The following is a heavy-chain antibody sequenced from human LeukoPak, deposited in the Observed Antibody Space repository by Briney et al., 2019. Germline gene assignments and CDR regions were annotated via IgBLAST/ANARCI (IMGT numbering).Heavy chain of an antibody. V-gene: IGHV3-30-3*01. CDR3: AREVWGIVGATAYFDY. D-gene: IGHD1-26*01. Sequence: GGSLRLSCVASGFTFSSYAMHWVRQAPGKGLEWVAVVSYDGSNKYYADSVKGRFTISRDNSKNTLYLQMNSLRAEDTAVYYCAREVWGIVGATAYFDYWGQGTLVTVSS. CDR2: VSYDGSNK. J-gene: IGHJ4*02. CDR1: GFTFSSYA.